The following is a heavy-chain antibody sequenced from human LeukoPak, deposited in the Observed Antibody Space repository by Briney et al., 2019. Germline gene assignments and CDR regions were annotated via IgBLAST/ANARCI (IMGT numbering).Heavy chain of an antibody. D-gene: IGHD3-10*01. CDR3: ASDGGRSGQDSEYYFDY. CDR2: INPKSGGI. J-gene: IGHJ4*02. V-gene: IGHV1-2*02. CDR1: GYAFSDYY. Sequence: ASVKVSCKASGYAFSDYYMHWVRQAPGQGLEWMGWINPKSGGIKSAQKFQGRVTMTRDTSISTAYMELSRLRSDDTAMYYCASDGGRSGQDSEYYFDYWGQGTLVTVSS.